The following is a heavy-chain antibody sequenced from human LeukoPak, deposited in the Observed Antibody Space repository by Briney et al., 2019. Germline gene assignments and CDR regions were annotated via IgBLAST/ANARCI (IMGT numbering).Heavy chain of an antibody. D-gene: IGHD6-19*01. CDR1: GFTFSNYW. CDR3: ARLTAAVVAGDD. Sequence: GGSLRLSCAASGFTFSNYWMSWVRQAPGKGLEWVAKIKQGGGEKYYVDSVKGRFTITRDNAKSSLYLQMSSLRAEDTAVYYCARLTAAVVAGDDWGKGTLVTVSS. CDR2: IKQGGGEK. J-gene: IGHJ4*02. V-gene: IGHV3-7*03.